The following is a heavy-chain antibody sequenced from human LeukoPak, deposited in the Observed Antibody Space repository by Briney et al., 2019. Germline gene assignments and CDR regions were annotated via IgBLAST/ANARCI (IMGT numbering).Heavy chain of an antibody. V-gene: IGHV1-18*01. CDR1: GYTFTSYG. CDR2: ISAYNGNT. CDR3: ARAAYYYDSSGYSNWFDP. D-gene: IGHD3-22*01. Sequence: ASVKVSCKASGYTFTSYGISWARQALGQGLEWMGWISAYNGNTNYAQKLQGRVTMTTDTSTSTAYMELRSLRSDDTAVYYCARAAYYYDSSGYSNWFDPWGQGTLVTVSS. J-gene: IGHJ5*02.